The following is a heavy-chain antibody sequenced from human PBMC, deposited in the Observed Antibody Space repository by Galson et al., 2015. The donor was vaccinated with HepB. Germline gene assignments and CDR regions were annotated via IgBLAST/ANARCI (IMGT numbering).Heavy chain of an antibody. CDR3: ARHMHCNNSRCSIVDFHLYGMDF. D-gene: IGHD2/OR15-2a*01. Sequence: QSGAEVIKPGESLTISCKGFGYRFTNYWVAWVRQMPGKGLEWMGIIYPEESETRYSQSFQGQSTISADKSSRTAYLQWSSLKASDTAMYYCARHMHCNNSRCSIVDFHLYGMDFWGQRTSVTVS. CDR1: GYRFTNYW. J-gene: IGHJ6*01. V-gene: IGHV5-51*01. CDR2: IYPEESET.